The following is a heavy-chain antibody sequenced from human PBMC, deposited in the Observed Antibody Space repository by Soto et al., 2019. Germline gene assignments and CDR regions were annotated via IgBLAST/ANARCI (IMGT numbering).Heavy chain of an antibody. Sequence: PGGSLSLSCAASGFTFSSYGMHWVRQAPGKGLEWVAVIWYDGSNKYYADSVKGRFTISRDNSKNTLYLQMNSLRAEDTAVYYCARGHKISWFDPWGQGTLVTVSS. CDR3: ARGHKISWFDP. CDR2: IWYDGSNK. V-gene: IGHV3-33*01. CDR1: GFTFSSYG. J-gene: IGHJ5*02.